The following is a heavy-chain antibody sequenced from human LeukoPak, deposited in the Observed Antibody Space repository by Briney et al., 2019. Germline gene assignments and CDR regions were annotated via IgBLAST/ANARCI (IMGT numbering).Heavy chain of an antibody. CDR2: IWYDGSNK. V-gene: IGHV3-30*02. J-gene: IGHJ6*02. D-gene: IGHD1-26*01. CDR1: GFTFSSYG. Sequence: HPGGSLRLSCAASGFTFSSYGMHWVRQAPGKGLEWVAVIWYDGSNKYYADSVKGRFTISRDNSKNTLYLQMNSLRAEDTAVYYCAKDGVYSGPEYGMDVWGQGTTVTVSS. CDR3: AKDGVYSGPEYGMDV.